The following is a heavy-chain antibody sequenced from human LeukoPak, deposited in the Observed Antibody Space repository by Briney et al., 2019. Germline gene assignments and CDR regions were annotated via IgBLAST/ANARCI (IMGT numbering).Heavy chain of an antibody. CDR1: GYTFTSYD. CDR3: ARAPVGGYSSGWGRYYYYMDV. CDR2: MNPNSGNT. Sequence: ASVKVSCKASGYTFTSYDINWVRQATGQGLEWMGWMNPNSGNTGYAQKFQGRVTITRNTSISTAYMELSSLRSEDTAVYYCARAPVGGYSSGWGRYYYYMDVWGKGTTVTVSS. D-gene: IGHD6-19*01. V-gene: IGHV1-8*03. J-gene: IGHJ6*03.